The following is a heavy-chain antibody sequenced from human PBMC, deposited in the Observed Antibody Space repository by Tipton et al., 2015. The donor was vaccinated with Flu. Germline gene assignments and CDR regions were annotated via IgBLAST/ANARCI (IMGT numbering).Heavy chain of an antibody. V-gene: IGHV4-31*03. D-gene: IGHD5-12*01. CDR2: IYYSGST. CDR3: ARGSGYANAYLDS. J-gene: IGHJ4*02. Sequence: TLSLTCTVSGGSISSGGYYWSWIRQPPGKGLEWIGYIYYSGSTYYNPSLESRVTISVDTSKNQFSLKVTSLTAADTAVYYCARGSGYANAYLDSWGRGTLVTVSS. CDR1: GGSISSGGYY.